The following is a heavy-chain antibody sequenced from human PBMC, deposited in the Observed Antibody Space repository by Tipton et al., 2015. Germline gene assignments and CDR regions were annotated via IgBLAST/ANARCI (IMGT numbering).Heavy chain of an antibody. CDR2: ISYSGTT. J-gene: IGHJ4*02. D-gene: IGHD3-3*01. CDR3: ARGSAILGVVNPTCDY. Sequence: TLSLTCAVSAYSISTDYYWVWIRQPPGKGLEWIGYISYSGTTNYNPSLNNRVTISADTSRNQFSLRLTSVTTADTAVYYCARGSAILGVVNPTCDYWGQGTLVTVSS. CDR1: AYSISTDYY. V-gene: IGHV4-61*01.